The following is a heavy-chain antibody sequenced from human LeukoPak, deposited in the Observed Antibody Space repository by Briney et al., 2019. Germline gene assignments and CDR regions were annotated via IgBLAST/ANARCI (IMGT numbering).Heavy chain of an antibody. V-gene: IGHV4-59*01. Sequence: SETLSLTCTVSGGSISSYYWSWIRQPPGKGLEWIGYIYYSGSTNYNPSLKSRVTISVDTSKNQLSLKLSSVTAADTAVYYCARSIFRYFDPWGQGTLVTVTS. J-gene: IGHJ5*02. D-gene: IGHD3-3*01. CDR1: GGSISSYY. CDR3: ARSIFRYFDP. CDR2: IYYSGST.